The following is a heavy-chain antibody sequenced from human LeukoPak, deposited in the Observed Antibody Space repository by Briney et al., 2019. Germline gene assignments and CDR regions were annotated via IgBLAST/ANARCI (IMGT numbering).Heavy chain of an antibody. CDR3: TRRYCSGGTCYSDY. CDR1: GFTFSDSA. CDR2: IRSKANSYET. D-gene: IGHD2-15*01. Sequence: GGSLRLSCAASGFTFSDSAIHWVRQPSGKGLEWVGRIRSKANSYETVYAASVEGSFTLSRDYSKNTASVNVHSVKTEDTALYYCTRRYCSGGTCYSDYWGQGTLVTVSS. J-gene: IGHJ4*02. V-gene: IGHV3-73*01.